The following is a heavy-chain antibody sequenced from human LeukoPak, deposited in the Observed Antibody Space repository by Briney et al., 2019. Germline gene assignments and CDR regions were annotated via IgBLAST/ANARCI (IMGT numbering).Heavy chain of an antibody. Sequence: ASVKVSCKVSGYTLTELSMHWVRQAPGKGLEWMGGFDPEDGETIYAQKFQGRVTMTEDTSTDTAYMELSSLRSEDTAVYYCAKRSRGTVTTGCESWGQGTLVTVSS. J-gene: IGHJ5*02. CDR1: GYTLTELS. CDR2: FDPEDGET. D-gene: IGHD4-17*01. CDR3: AKRSRGTVTTGCES. V-gene: IGHV1-24*01.